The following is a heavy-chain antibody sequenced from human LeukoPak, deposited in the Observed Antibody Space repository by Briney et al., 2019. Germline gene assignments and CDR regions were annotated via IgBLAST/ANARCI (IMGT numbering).Heavy chain of an antibody. Sequence: AGGSLRLSCAASGFTVSSNYMSWVRQVPGKGLEWVSVIYSGGSTYYADSVKGRFTISRDNSKNTLYLQMNSLRAEDTAVYYCAKDAIVGLNAFDIWGQGTMVTVSS. V-gene: IGHV3-66*02. CDR3: AKDAIVGLNAFDI. CDR2: IYSGGST. CDR1: GFTVSSNY. D-gene: IGHD3-22*01. J-gene: IGHJ3*02.